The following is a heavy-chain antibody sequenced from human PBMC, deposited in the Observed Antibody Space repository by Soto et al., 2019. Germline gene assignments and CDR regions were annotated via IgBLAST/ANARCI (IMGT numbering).Heavy chain of an antibody. V-gene: IGHV1-8*01. D-gene: IGHD2-15*01. Sequence: ASVKVSCKASGYTFTSYDTNWVRQATGQGLEWMGWMNPNSGNTGYAQKFQGRVTMTRNTSISTAYMELSSLRSEDTAVYYCARGFVDCSGGSCYGIWGQGTMVTVSS. J-gene: IGHJ3*02. CDR3: ARGFVDCSGGSCYGI. CDR1: GYTFTSYD. CDR2: MNPNSGNT.